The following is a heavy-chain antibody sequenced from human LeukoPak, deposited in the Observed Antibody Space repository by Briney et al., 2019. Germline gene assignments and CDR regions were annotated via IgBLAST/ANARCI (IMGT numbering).Heavy chain of an antibody. D-gene: IGHD6-13*01. CDR3: ARAALGYSSSWYVGYFQH. V-gene: IGHV3-21*01. CDR1: GFTLSSYS. Sequence: GGSLRLSCAASGFTLSSYSMNWVRPAPGKGLEWVSSINSSSYIYYADSVKGRFTISRDNAKNSLYLQMNSLRAEDTAVYYCARAALGYSSSWYVGYFQHWGQGTLVTVSS. J-gene: IGHJ1*01. CDR2: INSSSYI.